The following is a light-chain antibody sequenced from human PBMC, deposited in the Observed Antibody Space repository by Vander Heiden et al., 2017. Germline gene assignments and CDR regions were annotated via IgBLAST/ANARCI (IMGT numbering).Light chain of an antibody. CDR2: DVS. V-gene: IGLV2-14*03. CDR3: SSYTSSSIVV. J-gene: IGLJ2*01. CDR1: SSSVGGYNY. Sequence: SVSRSPCQSITIPCPVTSSSVGGYNYVSWYQQHPGKAPKLMIYDVSKRPSGVSNRFSGSKSGNTASLTISGIQAEDEADYYCSSYTSSSIVVFGGGTKLTVL.